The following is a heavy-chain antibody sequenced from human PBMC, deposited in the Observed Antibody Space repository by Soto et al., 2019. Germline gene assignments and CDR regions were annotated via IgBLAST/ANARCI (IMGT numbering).Heavy chain of an antibody. CDR3: ARERQWEALIY. V-gene: IGHV1-18*01. J-gene: IGHJ4*02. D-gene: IGHD1-26*01. Sequence: QVQLVQSGVEVKMPGASVKLSCKTYGYAFTNYGVTWVRQVSGQGLEWIGWVSGYNRNTNYAQKFEDRVIMTTDTSTNTSHMELRRLRSDDTGIYNCARERQWEALIYWGRGTLLTVSP. CDR2: VSGYNRNT. CDR1: GYAFTNYG.